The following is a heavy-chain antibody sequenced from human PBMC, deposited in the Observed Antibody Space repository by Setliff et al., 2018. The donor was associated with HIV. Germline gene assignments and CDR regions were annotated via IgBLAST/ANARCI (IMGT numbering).Heavy chain of an antibody. CDR1: GFTVSSKY. Sequence: GGSLRLSCAASGFTVSSKYMSWVRQSPGKGLEWVSVIYKVGSTFYADSVKGRFTISRDNSKNMVYLQMNSLRAEDTVVYYCARSVRPIYYYFDLGVWGQGTTVTVSS. CDR3: ARSVRPIYYYFDLGV. V-gene: IGHV3-66*01. CDR2: IYKVGST. J-gene: IGHJ6*02. D-gene: IGHD3-3*01.